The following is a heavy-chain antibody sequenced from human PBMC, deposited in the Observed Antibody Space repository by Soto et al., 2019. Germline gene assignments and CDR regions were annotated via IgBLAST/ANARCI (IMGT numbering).Heavy chain of an antibody. CDR2: IYWDDDT. V-gene: IGHV2-5*02. Sequence: QITLKESGPTVVKPTQTLTLTCTFSGFSVNSKGVGVGWIRQPPGKALEYVALIYWDDDTRYSPSLRHRLTITKDASGNQVVLSLADVDPVDTGTYYCAYRWGGTGSYFDHWGQGIGVTVSS. CDR3: AYRWGGTGSYFDH. D-gene: IGHD3-10*01. J-gene: IGHJ4*02. CDR1: GFSVNSKGVG.